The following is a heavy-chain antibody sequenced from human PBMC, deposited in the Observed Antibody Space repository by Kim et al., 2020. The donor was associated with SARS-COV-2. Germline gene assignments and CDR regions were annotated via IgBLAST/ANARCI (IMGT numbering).Heavy chain of an antibody. Sequence: GGSLRLSCAASGFTFSTYSMNWVRQTPGKGLEWVSSISSSSNYIYYADSVKGRFTISRDNAKNSLYLQLNSLRAEDTAVYYCARDPSGILTGYYLGGGY. CDR1: GFTFSTYS. D-gene: IGHD3-9*01. V-gene: IGHV3-21*01. J-gene: IGHJ2*01. CDR3: ARDPSGILTGYYLGGGY. CDR2: ISSSSNYI.